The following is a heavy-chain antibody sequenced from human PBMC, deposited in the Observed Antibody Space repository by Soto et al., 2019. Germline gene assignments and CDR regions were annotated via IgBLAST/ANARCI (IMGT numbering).Heavy chain of an antibody. CDR1: GGTFSSYA. V-gene: IGHV1-69*13. J-gene: IGHJ4*02. CDR2: IIPIFGTA. D-gene: IGHD5-18*01. Sequence: SVKVSCKASGGTFSSYAISWVRQAPGQGLEWMGGIIPIFGTANYAQKFQGRVTITADESTSTAYMELSSVTAADTAVYYCARGQLWHIFGYFDYWGQGTLVTVSS. CDR3: ARGQLWHIFGYFDY.